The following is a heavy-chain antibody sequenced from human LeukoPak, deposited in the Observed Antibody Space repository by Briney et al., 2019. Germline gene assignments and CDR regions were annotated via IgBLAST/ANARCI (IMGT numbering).Heavy chain of an antibody. J-gene: IGHJ4*02. Sequence: GGSLRLSCAASGLTFSSYWMHWVRQAPGKGLVWVSRINSDGSSTSYADSVKGRFTISRDNSKNTLYLQMNSLRAEDTAVYYCAKDSLTTSAWYYDSSGPLEGSHYDYWGQGTLVTVSS. V-gene: IGHV3-74*01. CDR2: INSDGSST. CDR1: GLTFSSYW. CDR3: AKDSLTTSAWYYDSSGPLEGSHYDY. D-gene: IGHD3-22*01.